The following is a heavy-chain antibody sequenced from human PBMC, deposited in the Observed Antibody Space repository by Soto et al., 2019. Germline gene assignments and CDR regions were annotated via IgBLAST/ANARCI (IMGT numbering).Heavy chain of an antibody. CDR3: ARGGRDGFDI. V-gene: IGHV4-4*07. CDR1: GGSISTYS. CDR2: VYISGST. Sequence: QVQLQESGPGLVKPSETLSLTCTVSGGSISTYSWNWIRQSAGKGLEWIGRVYISGSTNYHPSLKSRVAMSVDTSNNQFSLKVTSVTAADTAVYYCARGGRDGFDIWGQGTMVTVSS. J-gene: IGHJ3*02.